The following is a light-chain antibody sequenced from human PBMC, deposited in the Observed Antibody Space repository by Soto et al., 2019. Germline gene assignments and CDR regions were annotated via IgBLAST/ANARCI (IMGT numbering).Light chain of an antibody. CDR1: SSNIGNNY. CDR3: GTWDTSLSVGA. Sequence: QSVLTQPPSVSAAPGQKVTISCSGSSSNIGNNYVSWYQQLPGTAPKLLIFDNNKRPSGIPDRFSGSKSGTSATLGISGLQTGDEADYYCGTWDTSLSVGAFGGGTQLTVL. V-gene: IGLV1-51*01. J-gene: IGLJ2*01. CDR2: DNN.